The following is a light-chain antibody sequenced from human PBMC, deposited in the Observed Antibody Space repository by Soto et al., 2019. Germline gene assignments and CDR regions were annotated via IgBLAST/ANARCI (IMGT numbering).Light chain of an antibody. J-gene: IGKJ1*01. CDR1: QTVTNSY. V-gene: IGKV3-20*01. Sequence: EIVLTQSPGTLSLSPGERATLSCRSSQTVTNSYLAWYQQQPGQAPRLLIYDVSSRATGIPDRFSGSGSGTDFTRAISRLESEDFAVYYCHHYGVSPTFGQGTKVEIK. CDR3: HHYGVSPT. CDR2: DVS.